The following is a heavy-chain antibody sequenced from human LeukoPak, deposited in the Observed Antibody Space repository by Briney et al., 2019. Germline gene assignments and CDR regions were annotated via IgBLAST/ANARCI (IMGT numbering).Heavy chain of an antibody. V-gene: IGHV4-59*08. Sequence: SETLSLTCTVSGGSISSSYYWSWIRQPPGKGLKWIGYIYYSGSTNYNPSLKSRVTISVDTSKNQFSLKLSSVTAADTAVYYCARQGPRRFIAVAGTGLFDYWGQGTLVTVSS. CDR1: GGSISSSYY. D-gene: IGHD6-19*01. CDR3: ARQGPRRFIAVAGTGLFDY. J-gene: IGHJ4*02. CDR2: IYYSGST.